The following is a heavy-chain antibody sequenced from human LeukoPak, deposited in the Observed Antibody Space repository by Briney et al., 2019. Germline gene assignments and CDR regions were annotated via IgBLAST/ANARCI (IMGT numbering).Heavy chain of an antibody. CDR2: ISYDGSNE. CDR3: VKVRYSSGWYFPFDY. J-gene: IGHJ4*02. D-gene: IGHD6-19*01. V-gene: IGHV3-30-3*01. Sequence: GRSLRLSCAASGFTFSSYALHWVRQAPGKGLEWVALISYDGSNEYYADSVKGRFTISRDNSKNTLYLQMNSLRTEDTAVYYCVKVRYSSGWYFPFDYWGQGTLVTVSS. CDR1: GFTFSSYA.